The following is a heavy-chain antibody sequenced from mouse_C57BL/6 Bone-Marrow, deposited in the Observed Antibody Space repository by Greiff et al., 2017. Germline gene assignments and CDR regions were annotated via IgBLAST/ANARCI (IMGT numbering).Heavy chain of an antibody. V-gene: IGHV5-9-1*02. J-gene: IGHJ1*03. CDR2: ISSGGDDM. D-gene: IGHD1-1*01. Sequence: EVMLVESGEGLVKPGGSLKLSCAASGFTFSSYAMSWVRQTPEKRLEWVAYISSGGDDMYYADTVKGRFTISRDTARNTLYLQMSSLKSEDTAMYYCTIVLLITTIVATHGYFDVWGTGTTVNVSS. CDR3: TIVLLITTIVATHGYFDV. CDR1: GFTFSSYA.